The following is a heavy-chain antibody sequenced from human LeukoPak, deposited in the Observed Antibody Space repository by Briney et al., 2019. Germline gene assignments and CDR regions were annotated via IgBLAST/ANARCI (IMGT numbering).Heavy chain of an antibody. J-gene: IGHJ2*01. V-gene: IGHV4-4*09. CDR3: ARHPRPAIHWYFDL. D-gene: IGHD3-3*01. CDR1: GDSISNYY. CDR2: IYPSGST. Sequence: SETLSLTCTVSGDSISNYYWSWVRQLPGKGLEWIGYIYPSGSTNYSPSLKSRVAISLDTSKNQFSLNLNSVTAADTAVYYCARHPRPAIHWYFDLWGRGTLVTVFS.